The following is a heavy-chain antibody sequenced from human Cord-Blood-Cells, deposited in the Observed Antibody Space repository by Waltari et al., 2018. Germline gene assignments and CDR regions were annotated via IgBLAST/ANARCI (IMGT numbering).Heavy chain of an antibody. D-gene: IGHD6-19*01. CDR1: AYTFTGYY. V-gene: IGHV1-2*04. J-gene: IGHJ4*01. CDR2: INPNSGGT. Sequence: QVQLVQSGAEVKKPGASVKVSCKASAYTFTGYYMHWVRQAPGQGLEWMGWINPNSGGTNYAQKFQGWVTMTRDKFISTAYMELSRLRSDDTAVYYGARSAIGKYSSGWYYVDYWGHGTLVTVPS. CDR3: ARSAIGKYSSGWYYVDY.